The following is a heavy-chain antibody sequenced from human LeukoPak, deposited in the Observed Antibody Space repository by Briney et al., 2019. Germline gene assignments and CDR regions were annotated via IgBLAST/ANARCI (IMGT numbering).Heavy chain of an antibody. D-gene: IGHD3-22*01. CDR3: ARDLSPYYYDSSGYYRHWFDP. J-gene: IGHJ5*02. V-gene: IGHV3-21*01. Sequence: GGSLRLSCAASGSTFSSYSMNWVRQAPGKGLEWVSSISSSSSYIYYADSVKGRFTISRDNAKNSLYLQMNSLRAEDTAVYYCARDLSPYYYDSSGYYRHWFDPWGQGTLVTVSS. CDR2: ISSSSSYI. CDR1: GSTFSSYS.